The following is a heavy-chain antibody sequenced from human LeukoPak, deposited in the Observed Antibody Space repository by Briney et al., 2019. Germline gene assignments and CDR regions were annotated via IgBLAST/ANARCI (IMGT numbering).Heavy chain of an antibody. CDR1: GLTFSSYA. D-gene: IGHD2-2*01. J-gene: IGHJ4*02. Sequence: GGSLRLSCAASGLTFSSYAMSWVRQAPGKGLEWVSAISGSGGSTYYADSVKGRFTISRDNSKNTLYLQMNSLRVEDTAVYYRAKGGLGCSSTSCFDYWGQGTLVTVSS. CDR2: ISGSGGST. CDR3: AKGGLGCSSTSCFDY. V-gene: IGHV3-23*01.